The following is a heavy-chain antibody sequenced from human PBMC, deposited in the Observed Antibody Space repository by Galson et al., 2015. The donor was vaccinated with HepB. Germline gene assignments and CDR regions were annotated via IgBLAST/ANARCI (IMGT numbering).Heavy chain of an antibody. V-gene: IGHV1-69*13. CDR2: IIPIFGTT. Sequence: SVKVSCKVSGGSFSNYGFTWVRQAPGQGLEWMGGIIPIFGTTHYSQKFQDRVTITADESSNTAYMDLSGLTSDDTAIYYCSRQTKEVLWFGSSLWGQGTLVIVSS. CDR3: SRQTKEVLWFGSSL. D-gene: IGHD3-10*01. CDR1: GGSFSNYG. J-gene: IGHJ4*02.